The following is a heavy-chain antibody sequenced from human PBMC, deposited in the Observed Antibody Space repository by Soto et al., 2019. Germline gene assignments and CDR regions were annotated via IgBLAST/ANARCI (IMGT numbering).Heavy chain of an antibody. Sequence: SETLSLTCTVSGGSISSYYWSWMRQPPGKGLEWIGYIYHSGSTNYNPSLKSRVTISVDKPKNQFSLKLSSVTAADTAVYYCARVSYWDAFDIWGQGTMVTVSS. J-gene: IGHJ3*02. CDR1: GGSISSYY. CDR2: IYHSGST. D-gene: IGHD1-26*01. CDR3: ARVSYWDAFDI. V-gene: IGHV4-59*12.